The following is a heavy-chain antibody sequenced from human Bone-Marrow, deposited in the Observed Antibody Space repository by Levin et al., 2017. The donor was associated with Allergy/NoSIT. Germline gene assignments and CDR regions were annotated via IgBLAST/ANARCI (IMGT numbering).Heavy chain of an antibody. J-gene: IGHJ4*02. CDR3: VKGSYESSGYYYDS. CDR2: ISWKSENI. Sequence: PGGSLRLSCTASGFIFDEYAMHWVRPAPGKGLEWVSGISWKSENIGYADSVRGRLTISRDDAKNSVYLQMNSLRPEDTAVYYCVKGSYESSGYYYDSWGPGTLVTVSA. CDR1: GFIFDEYA. V-gene: IGHV3-9*01. D-gene: IGHD3-22*01.